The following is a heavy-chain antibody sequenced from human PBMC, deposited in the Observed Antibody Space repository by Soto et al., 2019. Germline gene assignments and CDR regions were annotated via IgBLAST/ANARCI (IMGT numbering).Heavy chain of an antibody. V-gene: IGHV4-59*12. CDR3: ARGYNWFDP. Sequence: SETLSLTCSVSGDSISSSYWSWIRQPPGKGLEWIGYIYYSGSTNYNPSLKSRVIISLDTSKNQFSLKLSSVTAADTAVYYCARGYNWFDPWGQGTLVTVS. CDR1: GDSISSSY. CDR2: IYYSGST. J-gene: IGHJ5*02.